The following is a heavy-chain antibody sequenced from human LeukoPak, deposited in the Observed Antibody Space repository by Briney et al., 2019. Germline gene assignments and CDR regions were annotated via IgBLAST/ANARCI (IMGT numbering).Heavy chain of an antibody. CDR2: ITVSSSTI. D-gene: IGHD1-26*01. J-gene: IGHJ4*02. Sequence: GGSLRFSCVASGFTFSSHGMNWVRRVPGRGLEWVSYITVSSSTIYYADSVRGRFTVSRDDAQNVLSLQMDNLRDEDTAVYYCARDRAPTFWGQGTLVIVSS. CDR1: GFTFSSHG. CDR3: ARDRAPTF. V-gene: IGHV3-48*02.